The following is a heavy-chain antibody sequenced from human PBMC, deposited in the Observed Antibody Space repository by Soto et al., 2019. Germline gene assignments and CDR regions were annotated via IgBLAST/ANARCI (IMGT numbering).Heavy chain of an antibody. D-gene: IGHD3-10*01. CDR3: ARDSPDYYGSGSYYKPDHDAFDI. J-gene: IGHJ3*02. V-gene: IGHV4-31*03. Sequence: SETLSLTCTVSGGSISSGGYYWSWIRQHPGKGLEWIGYIYYSGSTYYNPSLKSRVTISVDTSKNQFSLKLSSVTAADTAVYYCARDSPDYYGSGSYYKPDHDAFDICGQGTMVTVSS. CDR1: GGSISSGGYY. CDR2: IYYSGST.